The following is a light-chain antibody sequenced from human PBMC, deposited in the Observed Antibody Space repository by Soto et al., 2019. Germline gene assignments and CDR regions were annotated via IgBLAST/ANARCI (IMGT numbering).Light chain of an antibody. Sequence: EIVLTQSPATLSLSLGERATLSCRASQRVSSYLAWYQQKPGQAPRLLIYDASNRATGTPARFSGSGSGTDFTLTISSLEPEDFAVYYCQQRSNWPGTFGQGTKVEIK. V-gene: IGKV3-11*01. CDR1: QRVSSY. J-gene: IGKJ1*01. CDR2: DAS. CDR3: QQRSNWPGT.